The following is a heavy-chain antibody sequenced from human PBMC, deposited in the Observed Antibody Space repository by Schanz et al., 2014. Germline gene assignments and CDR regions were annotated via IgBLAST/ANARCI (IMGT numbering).Heavy chain of an antibody. Sequence: EVQLVESGGGLVKPGGSLRLSCEASEFSFSSYKMNWVRQAPGKGLEWGSTIDASGASYYADSVKRRFTISRDNSKNTLYLQMNSLRAEDTSVYFCARVSRRIATPNTPSFRNYYSYAMDVWGQGTPVTVSS. D-gene: IGHD6-25*01. V-gene: IGHV3-66*01. CDR1: EFSFSSYK. J-gene: IGHJ6*02. CDR3: ARVSRRIATPNTPSFRNYYSYAMDV. CDR2: IDASGAS.